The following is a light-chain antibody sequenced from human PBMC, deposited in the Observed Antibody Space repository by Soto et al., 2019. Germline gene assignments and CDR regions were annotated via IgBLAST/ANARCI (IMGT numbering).Light chain of an antibody. J-gene: IGKJ4*01. CDR3: QQRSNWPPS. CDR1: QSVSKY. V-gene: IGKV3-11*01. CDR2: DAS. Sequence: ETVLTQSPPTLSLSPGEGATLSCRASQSVSKYLAWYQQKPGQAPRLLIYDASTRATGIPARFSGSGSGTDFTLTISSLEYEDFGVYYCQQRSNWPPSLGGGAKVEI.